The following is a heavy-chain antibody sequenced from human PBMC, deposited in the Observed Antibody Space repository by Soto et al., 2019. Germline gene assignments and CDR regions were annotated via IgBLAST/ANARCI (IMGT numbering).Heavy chain of an antibody. V-gene: IGHV4-39*01. CDR2: IYYSGST. CDR3: ARQANIAAAGTSLFDY. J-gene: IGHJ4*02. CDR1: RGSISSSSYY. D-gene: IGHD6-13*01. Sequence: SEPLSRTGTISRGSISSSSYYWGWIRQPPGKGLEWIGSIYYSGSTYYNPSLKIRVTISVDTSKNQFSLKLSSVTAADTAVYYCARQANIAAAGTSLFDYWGQGTLVTVSS.